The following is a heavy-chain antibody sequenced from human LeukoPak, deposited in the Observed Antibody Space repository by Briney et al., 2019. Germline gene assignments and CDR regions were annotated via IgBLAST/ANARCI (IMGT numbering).Heavy chain of an antibody. CDR1: GVSISTYY. Sequence: PSETLSLTCTVSGVSISTYYWSWIRQPPGKGLEWIGYIYSSGSTSYNPSLKSRVTISVDTSKNQFSLKLSSVTAADTAVYYCARVVHTVTTWYYYYGMDVWGQGTTVTVSS. D-gene: IGHD4-17*01. J-gene: IGHJ6*02. V-gene: IGHV4-59*12. CDR2: IYSSGST. CDR3: ARVVHTVTTWYYYYGMDV.